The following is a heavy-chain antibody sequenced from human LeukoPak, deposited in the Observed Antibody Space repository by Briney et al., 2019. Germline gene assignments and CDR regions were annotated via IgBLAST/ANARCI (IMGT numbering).Heavy chain of an antibody. V-gene: IGHV4-39*01. Sequence: SETLSLTCTVSGGSISSGSHHWGWFRQSPGKGLEWIGSIYYSGSTYYNPSLKSRVTISVDTSKNQFSLKLSSVTAADTAVYYCARQQTVDYYDSSGYYPIIYFDYWGQGTLVTVSS. D-gene: IGHD3-22*01. CDR2: IYYSGST. CDR1: GGSISSGSHH. J-gene: IGHJ4*02. CDR3: ARQQTVDYYDSSGYYPIIYFDY.